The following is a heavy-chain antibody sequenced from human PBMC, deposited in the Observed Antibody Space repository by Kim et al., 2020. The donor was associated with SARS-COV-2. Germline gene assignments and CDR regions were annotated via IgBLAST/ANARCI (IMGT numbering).Heavy chain of an antibody. D-gene: IGHD3-9*01. V-gene: IGHV3-30*18. CDR1: GFTFSSYG. Sequence: GGSLRLSCAASGFTFSSYGMHWVRQAPGKGLEWVAVISYDGSNKYYADSVKGRFTISRDNSKNTLYLQMNSLRAEDTAVYYCAKGYFDWSPGLDYWGQGTLVTVSS. CDR3: AKGYFDWSPGLDY. CDR2: ISYDGSNK. J-gene: IGHJ4*02.